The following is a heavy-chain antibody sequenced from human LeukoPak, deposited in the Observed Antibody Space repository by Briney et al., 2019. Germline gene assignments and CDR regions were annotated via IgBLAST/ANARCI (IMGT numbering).Heavy chain of an antibody. V-gene: IGHV3-30*02. CDR2: IRLDGSDK. Sequence: GESLKISCAASGFTFSSYGMHWVRQAPGKGLEWVAFIRLDGSDKYYADSVRGQFTISRDNSKNTLYLQMDSLRADDMTVYYCAKASWGTYAFDIWGQGTMVTVSS. D-gene: IGHD3-16*01. CDR1: GFTFSSYG. J-gene: IGHJ3*02. CDR3: AKASWGTYAFDI.